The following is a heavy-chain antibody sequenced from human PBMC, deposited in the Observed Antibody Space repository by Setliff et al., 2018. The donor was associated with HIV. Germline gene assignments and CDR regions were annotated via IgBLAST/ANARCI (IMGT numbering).Heavy chain of an antibody. V-gene: IGHV4-59*01. Sequence: SETLSLTCSVSDDSIRSSHWNWVRLPPGKGLEWIGYSHYSGSTIYSPSLTGRVTISVDTSKSQFSLRLSSVTAADTAVYYCAREVGTRYMDVWGKGTTVTVSS. CDR3: AREVGTRYMDV. J-gene: IGHJ6*03. D-gene: IGHD1-26*01. CDR1: DDSIRSSH. CDR2: SHYSGST.